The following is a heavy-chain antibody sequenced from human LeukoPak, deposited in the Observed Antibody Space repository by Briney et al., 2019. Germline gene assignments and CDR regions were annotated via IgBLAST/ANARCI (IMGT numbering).Heavy chain of an antibody. Sequence: PSETLSLTCAVYGGXFSGYYCSWIRQPPGKGLKWIGEINHSGSTNYNPSLKSRVTISVDTSKNQFSLKLSSVTAADTAVYYCARGPYYYGSGSYHTWGQGTLVTVSS. V-gene: IGHV4-34*01. D-gene: IGHD3-10*01. CDR3: ARGPYYYGSGSYHT. CDR2: INHSGST. CDR1: GGXFSGYY. J-gene: IGHJ5*02.